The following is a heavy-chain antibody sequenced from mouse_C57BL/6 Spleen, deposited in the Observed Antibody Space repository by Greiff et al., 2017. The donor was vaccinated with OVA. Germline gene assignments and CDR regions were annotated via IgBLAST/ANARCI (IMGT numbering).Heavy chain of an antibody. CDR3: ARRRYGSSEAMYY. CDR2: IWSGGST. CDR1: GFSFTSYG. Sequence: QVQLQQSGPGLVQPSQRLSISCTVSGFSFTSYGVPWVRQSPGKGLEWLGVIWSGGSTAYNAAFLSRLSISKDNSKSQVFFKMNSMQAADAAIYYCARRRYGSSEAMYYWGQGTSVTVSS. D-gene: IGHD1-1*01. V-gene: IGHV2-2*01. J-gene: IGHJ4*01.